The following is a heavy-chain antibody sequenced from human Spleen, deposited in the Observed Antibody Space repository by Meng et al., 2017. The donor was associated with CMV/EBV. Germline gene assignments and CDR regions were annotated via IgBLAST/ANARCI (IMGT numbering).Heavy chain of an antibody. CDR1: RNFFTRHA. Sequence: ASVKVSCKAPRNFFTRHAITWVRQAPGQGLEWMGWISADNQNTNLIQKFQGRITLTTDTSTSTAYMELRSLRSDDTAVYYCAKPIAASLWGKGTLVTVSS. CDR2: ISADNQNT. J-gene: IGHJ4*02. D-gene: IGHD6-13*01. V-gene: IGHV1-18*01. CDR3: AKPIAASL.